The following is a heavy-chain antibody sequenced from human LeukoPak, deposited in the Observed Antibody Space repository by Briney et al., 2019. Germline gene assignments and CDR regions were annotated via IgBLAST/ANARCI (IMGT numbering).Heavy chain of an antibody. Sequence: PSETLSLTCTVSGGAISSSNYYWGWIRQPPGKGLEWIGSIYYNGSTYYNPSLKSRVTVSLDTFKSQVSLSLTSVTAADTAVYYCARHPFATPFDHWGRGTLVTVSS. CDR3: ARHPFATPFDH. J-gene: IGHJ4*02. CDR2: IYYNGST. V-gene: IGHV4-39*01. CDR1: GGAISSSNYY.